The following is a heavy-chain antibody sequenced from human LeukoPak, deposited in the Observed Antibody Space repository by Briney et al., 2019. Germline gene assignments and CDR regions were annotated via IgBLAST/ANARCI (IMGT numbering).Heavy chain of an antibody. J-gene: IGHJ5*02. CDR3: ARAYSSSWYWNWFDP. CDR2: IYPTGST. Sequence: SETLSLTCAVYGGFDIYYWTIVRQPPGKGLEWIGNIYPTGSTYYNPSLKSRVTISVDTSKNQFSLKVSSVSAADTAVYYCARAYSSSWYWNWFDPWGQGTLVTVSS. V-gene: IGHV4-34*01. CDR1: GGFDIYY. D-gene: IGHD6-13*01.